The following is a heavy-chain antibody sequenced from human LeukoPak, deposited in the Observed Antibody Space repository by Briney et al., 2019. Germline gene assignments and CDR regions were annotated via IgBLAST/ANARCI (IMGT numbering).Heavy chain of an antibody. V-gene: IGHV3-21*01. D-gene: IGHD3-22*01. CDR1: GFTFSDCS. CDR3: ARDREGYYDSSGYYERFDY. Sequence: PGGSLRLSCAASGFTFSDCSMNWVRQAPGKGLEWVSSISSSSYIYYADSVKGRLTISRDNAKNSLYLQMNSLRAEDTAVYYCARDREGYYDSSGYYERFDYWGQGTLVTVSS. CDR2: ISSSSYI. J-gene: IGHJ4*02.